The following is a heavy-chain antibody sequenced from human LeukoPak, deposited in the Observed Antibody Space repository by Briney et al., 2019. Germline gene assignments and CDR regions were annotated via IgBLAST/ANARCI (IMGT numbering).Heavy chain of an antibody. CDR1: GFTFNRYG. CDR2: ISGSGGTT. V-gene: IGHV3-23*01. J-gene: IGHJ4*02. Sequence: GGTLRLSCAASGFTFNRYGMSWVRQAPGKGLEWVSAISGSGGTTYYADSVKGRFTISRDNPKNTLYLQMNSLRAEDTAVYYCAKDRQSSGYDPNFDYWGQGTLVTVSS. CDR3: AKDRQSSGYDPNFDY. D-gene: IGHD5-12*01.